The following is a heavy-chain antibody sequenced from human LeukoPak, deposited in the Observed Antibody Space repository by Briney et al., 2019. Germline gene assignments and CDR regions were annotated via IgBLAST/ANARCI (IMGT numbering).Heavy chain of an antibody. V-gene: IGHV3-30*02. CDR3: ARGVDIVVVPADDY. CDR2: IRYDGSNK. D-gene: IGHD2-2*03. CDR1: GFTFSSYG. Sequence: TGGSLRLSCAAYGFTFSSYGMHWVRQAPGKGLEWLAFIRYDGSNKYYADSVKGRFTISRDNSKNTLYLQMNSLRAEDTAVYYCARGVDIVVVPADDYWGQGILVTVSS. J-gene: IGHJ4*02.